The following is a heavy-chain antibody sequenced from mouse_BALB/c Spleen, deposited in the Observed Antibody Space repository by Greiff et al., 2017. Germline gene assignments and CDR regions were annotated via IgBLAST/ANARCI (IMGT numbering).Heavy chain of an antibody. Sequence: VQLQQSGAELMKPGASVKISCKATGYTFSSYWIEWVKQRPGHGLEWIGEILPGSGSTNYNEKFKGKATFTADTSSNTAYMQLSSLTSEDSAVYYCARRGSSGYLYAMDYWGQGTSVTVSS. CDR2: ILPGSGST. J-gene: IGHJ4*01. V-gene: IGHV1-9*01. CDR1: GYTFSSYW. D-gene: IGHD3-1*01. CDR3: ARRGSSGYLYAMDY.